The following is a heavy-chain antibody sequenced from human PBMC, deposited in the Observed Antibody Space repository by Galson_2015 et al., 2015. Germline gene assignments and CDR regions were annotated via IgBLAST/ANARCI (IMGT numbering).Heavy chain of an antibody. Sequence: QSGAEVKKPGESLQISCKGSGYSFTSYWIGWVRQMPGKGLEWMGIIYPGDSDTRYSPSFQGQVTISADKSISTAYLQWSILKASDSAMYYCARHLVVVPAASQLDYWCQGTLVTVFS. CDR2: IYPGDSDT. J-gene: IGHJ4*02. V-gene: IGHV5-51*01. CDR3: ARHLVVVPAASQLDY. CDR1: GYSFTSYW. D-gene: IGHD2-2*01.